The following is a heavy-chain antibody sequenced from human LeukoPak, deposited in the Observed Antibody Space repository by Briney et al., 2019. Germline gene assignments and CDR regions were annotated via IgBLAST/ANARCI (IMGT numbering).Heavy chain of an antibody. CDR1: GITFSSST. CDR2: ISSSSSYI. D-gene: IGHD6-13*01. J-gene: IGHJ4*02. Sequence: GGSLRLSCAGSGITFSSSTMNWVRQAPGKGLEWVSSISSSSSYIYYADSVKGRFTISRDSAKNSLYLQMNSLRAEDTAVYYCARTPLGVYSSSWYSHWGQGTLVTVSS. CDR3: ARTPLGVYSSSWYSH. V-gene: IGHV3-21*01.